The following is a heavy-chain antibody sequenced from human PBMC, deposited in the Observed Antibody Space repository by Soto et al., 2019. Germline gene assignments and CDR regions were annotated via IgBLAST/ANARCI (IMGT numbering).Heavy chain of an antibody. CDR2: LTSDGSYK. CDR1: GFTFSSYG. D-gene: IGHD2-21*02. J-gene: IGHJ4*01. V-gene: IGHV3-30*18. Sequence: PGGSLRLSCVVSGFTFSSYGMQWVRQAPGKGLQWVAILTSDGSYKSYADSVKGRFTISRDNSKNTVYLQMDSLRADDTAVYYCAKGGDIDYWGQGTLVTVSS. CDR3: AKGGDIDY.